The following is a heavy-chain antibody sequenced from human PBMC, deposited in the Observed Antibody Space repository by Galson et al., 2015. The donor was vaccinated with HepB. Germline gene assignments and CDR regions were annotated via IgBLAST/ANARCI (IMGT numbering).Heavy chain of an antibody. V-gene: IGHV3-33*08. CDR2: IWYDGSNK. Sequence: SLRLSCAASGFTFSSYAMHWVRQAPGKGLEWVAVIWYDGSNKYYADSVKGRFTISRDNSKNTLYLRMNSLRAEDTAVYYCARGEKYYYYYMDVWGKGTTVTVSS. J-gene: IGHJ6*03. CDR3: ARGEKYYYYYMDV. CDR1: GFTFSSYA.